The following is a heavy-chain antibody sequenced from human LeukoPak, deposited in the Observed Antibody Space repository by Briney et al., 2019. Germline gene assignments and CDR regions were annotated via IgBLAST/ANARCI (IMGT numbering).Heavy chain of an antibody. J-gene: IGHJ6*03. D-gene: IGHD6-6*01. Sequence: GGSLRLSCAASEFTFSSYSMNWVRQAPGKGLEWVSSISSSSSYIYYADSVKGRFTISRDNAKNSLYLQMNSLRAEDTAVYYCARDYGGSSSDSYYYYYYYMDVWGKGTTVTVSS. V-gene: IGHV3-21*01. CDR2: ISSSSSYI. CDR3: ARDYGGSSSDSYYYYYYYMDV. CDR1: EFTFSSYS.